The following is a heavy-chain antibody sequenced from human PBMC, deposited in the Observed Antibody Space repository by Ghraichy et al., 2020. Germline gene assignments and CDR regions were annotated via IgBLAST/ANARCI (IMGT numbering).Heavy chain of an antibody. V-gene: IGHV2-5*02. CDR2: IYWDDDK. CDR3: AHSLDEQWLGYYYYYGMDV. J-gene: IGHJ6*02. D-gene: IGHD6-19*01. CDR1: GFSLSTSGVG. Sequence: SGPTLVKPTQTLTLTCTFSGFSLSTSGVGVGWIRQPPGKALEWLALIYWDDDKRYSPSLKSRLTITKDTSKNQVVLTMTNMDPVDTATYYCAHSLDEQWLGYYYYYGMDVWGQGTTVTVSS.